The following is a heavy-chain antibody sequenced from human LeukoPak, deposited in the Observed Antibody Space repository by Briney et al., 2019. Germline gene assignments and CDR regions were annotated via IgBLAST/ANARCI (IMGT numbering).Heavy chain of an antibody. J-gene: IGHJ4*02. Sequence: GGSLRLSCAASGFTFSGYSMNWVRQAPGQGLEWISYISITSSTIHYADSVKGRFTISRDNIKNSLFLQMNSLSDEDTAVYYCAKERGVYGSFDYWGQGTLVTVSS. V-gene: IGHV3-48*02. CDR1: GFTFSGYS. CDR3: AKERGVYGSFDY. CDR2: ISITSSTI. D-gene: IGHD2-8*01.